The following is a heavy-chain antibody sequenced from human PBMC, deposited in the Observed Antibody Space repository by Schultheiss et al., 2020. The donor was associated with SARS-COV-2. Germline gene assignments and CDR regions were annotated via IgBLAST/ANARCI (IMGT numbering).Heavy chain of an antibody. J-gene: IGHJ6*03. CDR1: GYTFTIYD. V-gene: IGHV1-8*01. D-gene: IGHD3-9*01. Sequence: ASVKVSCKASGYTFTIYDINWVRQAPGQGLEWMGWMNPNSGNTGYAQKFQGRVTMTRNTSISTAYMELSSLRSEDTAVYYCARVTRYYDILYGGFGGGYYYYMDVWGKGTTVTVSS. CDR3: ARVTRYYDILYGGFGGGYYYYMDV. CDR2: MNPNSGNT.